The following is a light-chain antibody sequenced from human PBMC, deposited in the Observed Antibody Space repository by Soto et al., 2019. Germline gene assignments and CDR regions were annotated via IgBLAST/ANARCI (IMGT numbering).Light chain of an antibody. Sequence: DIQMTQSPSTLSASVGDRVTIPCRASQSISSWLAWYQQKPGKAPKLLIYKASSLESGVPSRFSGSGSGTEFTLTISSLQPEDFATYYCQQYNSYPWTFGQGTKVDIK. CDR3: QQYNSYPWT. V-gene: IGKV1-5*03. CDR2: KAS. CDR1: QSISSW. J-gene: IGKJ1*01.